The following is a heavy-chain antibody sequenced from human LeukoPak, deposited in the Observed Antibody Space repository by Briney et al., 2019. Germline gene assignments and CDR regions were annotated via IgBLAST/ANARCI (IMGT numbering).Heavy chain of an antibody. D-gene: IGHD3-9*01. J-gene: IGHJ6*02. V-gene: IGHV4-34*01. CDR3: ARVKTGYYNGMRYYYGMDV. CDR2: INHSGST. Sequence: SETLSLTCAVYGGSFSGYYWSWIRQPPGKGLEWIGEINHSGSTNDNPSLKSRVTMSVDTSKNQFSLKLSSVTAADTAVYYCARVKTGYYNGMRYYYGMDVWGQGTTVTVSS. CDR1: GGSFSGYY.